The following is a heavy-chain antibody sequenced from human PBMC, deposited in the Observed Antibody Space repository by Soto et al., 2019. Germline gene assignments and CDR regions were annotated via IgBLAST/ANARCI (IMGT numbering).Heavy chain of an antibody. V-gene: IGHV4-34*01. CDR1: GESVRDYF. CDR3: ARGLPANY. Sequence: QVQLQQWGAGLLKPSETLSLTCAVFGESVRDYFWSWIRQPPGKGLAWIGEVTYSGSTNYNPSLKSRVTMSVDTSENRFSLQPTSVTAADAAVYYCARGLPANYWGQGTLVTVSS. CDR2: VTYSGST. J-gene: IGHJ4*02.